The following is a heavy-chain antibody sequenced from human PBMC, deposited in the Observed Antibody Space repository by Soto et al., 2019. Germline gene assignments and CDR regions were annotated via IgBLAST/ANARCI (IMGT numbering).Heavy chain of an antibody. J-gene: IGHJ4*02. Sequence: PSETLSLTCAVSGGSISSNNLWSWVRQSPGKGLEWIAEIYPSGSTNYNPSLKSRVTISVDKSKSRFSLRLSSVTAADTAIYYCARRPLFDYWGQGALVTVSS. CDR2: IYPSGST. CDR1: GGSISSNNL. V-gene: IGHV4-4*02. CDR3: ARRPLFDY.